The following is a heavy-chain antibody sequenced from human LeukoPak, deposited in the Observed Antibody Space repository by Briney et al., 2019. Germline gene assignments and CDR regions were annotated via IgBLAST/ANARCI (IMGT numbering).Heavy chain of an antibody. Sequence: PGGSLRLSCAASGFTFSNYDMHWLRQAPGKGLEWVAVISYDGSNKSYAASVKGRFTISRDNSKNTLYLQMNSLTAEDTAVYYCAKEPYYGSGAPTNYFDYWGQGTLVTVSS. J-gene: IGHJ4*02. CDR1: GFTFSNYD. CDR2: ISYDGSNK. D-gene: IGHD3-10*01. CDR3: AKEPYYGSGAPTNYFDY. V-gene: IGHV3-30*18.